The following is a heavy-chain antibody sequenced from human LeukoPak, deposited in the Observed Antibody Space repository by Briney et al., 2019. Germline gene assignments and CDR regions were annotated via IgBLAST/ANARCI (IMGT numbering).Heavy chain of an antibody. J-gene: IGHJ4*02. CDR3: ARSPDYGSGSRD. V-gene: IGHV3-21*01. Sequence: GGSLRLSCVAFTFTFSSDSMNWVRQAPGKGLEWVSSISSSSSYINYADSVKGRFTISRDNAKNSLYLQMNSLRAEDTAVYYCARSPDYGSGSRDWGQGTLVTVSS. CDR2: ISSSSSYI. CDR1: TFTFSSDS. D-gene: IGHD3-10*01.